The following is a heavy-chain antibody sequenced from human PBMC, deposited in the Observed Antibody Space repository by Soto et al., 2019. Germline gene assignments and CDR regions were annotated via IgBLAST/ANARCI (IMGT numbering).Heavy chain of an antibody. CDR3: ARATESHYFDY. CDR1: GASITSSGYY. V-gene: IGHV4-31*01. Sequence: QVQLQESGPGLVKPSQTLSLTCTLSGASITSSGYYWSWIRLHPGEGLEWIGYIYYRGTTYYHPSLKSPVTISTDTSKKEFSLTLTSVTAADTAVYYCARATESHYFDYWGRGILVTVTS. J-gene: IGHJ4*02. CDR2: IYYRGTT.